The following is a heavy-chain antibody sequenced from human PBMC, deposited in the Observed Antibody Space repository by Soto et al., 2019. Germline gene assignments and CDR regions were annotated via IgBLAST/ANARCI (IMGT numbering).Heavy chain of an antibody. Sequence: SSETLSLTCTVSGGSISSDDSYWSWIRQPPGKGLEWIGYIYYGGTTYYNPSLKSRATISVDTSKNQFSLKLSSVTAADTAVYYCARESPPPPMVRYFDWLRKDTKVSPLLLDYWGQGTLVTVSS. CDR2: IYYGGTT. V-gene: IGHV4-30-4*01. J-gene: IGHJ4*02. CDR1: GGSISSDDSY. CDR3: ARESPPPPMVRYFDWLRKDTKVSPLLLDY. D-gene: IGHD3-9*01.